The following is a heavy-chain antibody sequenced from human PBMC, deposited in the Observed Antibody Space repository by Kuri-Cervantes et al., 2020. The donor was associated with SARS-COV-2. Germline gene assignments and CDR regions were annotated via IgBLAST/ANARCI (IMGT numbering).Heavy chain of an antibody. J-gene: IGHJ4*02. CDR1: GFTFSYYA. CDR2: VSDVGINT. CDR3: ARSRHIAAHTDY. Sequence: GESLKISCAASGFTFSYYAMHWVRQAPGKGLEWVAVVSDVGINTYYADSVKGRFTISRDNSKNTLWLQMSSLRAEDTAVYYCARSRHIAAHTDYWGQGTLVTVSS. V-gene: IGHV3-30-3*01. D-gene: IGHD6-6*01.